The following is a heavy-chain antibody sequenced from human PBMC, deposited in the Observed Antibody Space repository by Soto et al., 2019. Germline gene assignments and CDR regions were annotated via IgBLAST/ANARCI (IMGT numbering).Heavy chain of an antibody. CDR3: ALQGVGDRILDS. D-gene: IGHD3-16*01. Sequence: QITLKESGPTLVKPTQTLTLTCTFSGFSLSTSGVGVGWIRQPPGKALEWVALIYWDDATEYGPSLKSRLTITGDTSKNHWALTRTTIHPVETATYCGALQGVGDRILDSWGQGTLVTVSS. J-gene: IGHJ4*02. V-gene: IGHV2-5*05. CDR2: IYWDDAT. CDR1: GFSLSTSGVG.